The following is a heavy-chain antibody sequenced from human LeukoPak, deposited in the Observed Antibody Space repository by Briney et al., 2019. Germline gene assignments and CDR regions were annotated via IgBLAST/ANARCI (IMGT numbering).Heavy chain of an antibody. CDR1: GFTFSSYD. J-gene: IGHJ4*02. CDR2: IRYDGSNK. V-gene: IGHV3-30*02. CDR3: AKDRGSSGSSIDY. D-gene: IGHD3-22*01. Sequence: PGGSLRLSCAATGFTFSSYDMDWVRQAPGKGLEWVAFIRYDGSNKYYADSVKGRFTISIDNSKNTLYLQMNSLRAEDTAMYYCAKDRGSSGSSIDYWGQGTLVTVSS.